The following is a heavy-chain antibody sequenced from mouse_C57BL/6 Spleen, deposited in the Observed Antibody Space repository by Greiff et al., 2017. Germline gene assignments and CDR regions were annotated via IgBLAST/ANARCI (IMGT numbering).Heavy chain of an antibody. CDR2: IDPENGDT. Sequence: VQLQQSGAELVRPGASVKLSCTASGFNIKDDYMHWVKQRPEQGLEWIGWIDPENGDTEYASKFQGKATITADTSSNTAYLQLSSLTSEDTAVYYCTTFITTGWGQGTTLTAAS. D-gene: IGHD1-1*01. CDR3: TTFITTG. CDR1: GFNIKDDY. V-gene: IGHV14-4*01. J-gene: IGHJ2*01.